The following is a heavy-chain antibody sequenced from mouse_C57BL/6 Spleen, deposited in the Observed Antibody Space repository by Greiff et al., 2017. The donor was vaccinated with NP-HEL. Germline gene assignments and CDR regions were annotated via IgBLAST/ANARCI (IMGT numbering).Heavy chain of an antibody. CDR2: IHPNSGST. CDR1: GYTFTSYW. J-gene: IGHJ3*01. V-gene: IGHV1-64*01. D-gene: IGHD2-4*01. CDR3: AQSYDYDGDWFAY. Sequence: VQLQQSGAELVKPGASVKLSCKASGYTFTSYWMHWVKQRPGQGLEWIGMIHPNSGSTNYNEKFKSKATLTVDKSSSTAYMQLSSLTSEDSAVYYCAQSYDYDGDWFAYWGQGTLVTVSA.